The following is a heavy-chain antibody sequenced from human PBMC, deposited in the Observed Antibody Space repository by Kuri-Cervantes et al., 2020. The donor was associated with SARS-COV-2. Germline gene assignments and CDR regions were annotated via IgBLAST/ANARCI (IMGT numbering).Heavy chain of an antibody. Sequence: SETLSLTCTVSGDSFSNSSFYWAWIRQPPGKGLEWIGSVFNGGSAYYNPSLKTRLTIFEDMSKNQVSLKLSSVTAADTAVYYCARQTLDWYFDLWGRGTLVTVSS. CDR2: VFNGGSA. V-gene: IGHV4-39*01. J-gene: IGHJ2*01. D-gene: IGHD4-23*01. CDR1: GDSFSNSSFY. CDR3: ARQTLDWYFDL.